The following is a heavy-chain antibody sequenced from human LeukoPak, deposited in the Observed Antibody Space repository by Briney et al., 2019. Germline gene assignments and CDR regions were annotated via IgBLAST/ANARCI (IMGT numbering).Heavy chain of an antibody. D-gene: IGHD3-10*01. CDR2: IVVGSGNT. CDR1: GFTFTSSA. V-gene: IGHV1-58*01. J-gene: IGHJ6*03. Sequence: ASVKVSCKASGFTFTSSAVQWVRQARGQRLEWIGWIVVGSGNTNYAQKFQERVTITRDMSTSTAYMELSSLRSEDTAVYYCAAELRGSRYYYMDVWGKGTTVTVSS. CDR3: AAELRGSRYYYMDV.